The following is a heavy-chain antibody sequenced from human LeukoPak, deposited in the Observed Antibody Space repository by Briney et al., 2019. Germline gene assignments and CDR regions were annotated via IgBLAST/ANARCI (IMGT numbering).Heavy chain of an antibody. CDR2: INYGGHT. Sequence: PSETLSLTCIVSGDSISSSSYYWGWIRQPPGKALEWIGSINYGGHTYYSPSLKSRVTISVDTSKNRFSLNLSSVTAADTAVYYCARQRARGGEWAFDIWGQGTVVAVSS. J-gene: IGHJ3*02. CDR3: ARQRARGGEWAFDI. D-gene: IGHD3-3*01. CDR1: GDSISSSSYY. V-gene: IGHV4-39*01.